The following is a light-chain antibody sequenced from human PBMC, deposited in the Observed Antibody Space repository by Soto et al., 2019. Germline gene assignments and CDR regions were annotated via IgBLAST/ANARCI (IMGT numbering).Light chain of an antibody. CDR1: QSVSIK. V-gene: IGKV3-15*01. CDR2: DTS. J-gene: IGKJ5*01. Sequence: EIVSTQSPGTLSLSPGERATLPCRASQSVSIKLAWYQQKPGQAPRLLIYDTSTRATGIPARFSGSGSGTEFTLTISSLQSEDFAVYYCQQYNNGPPITFGQGTRLEIK. CDR3: QQYNNGPPIT.